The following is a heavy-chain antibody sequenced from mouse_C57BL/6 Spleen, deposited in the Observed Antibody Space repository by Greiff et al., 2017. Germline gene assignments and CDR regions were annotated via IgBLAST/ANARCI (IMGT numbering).Heavy chain of an antibody. CDR1: GFSLTSYG. V-gene: IGHV2-6*03. J-gene: IGHJ4*01. Sequence: VMLVESGPGLVAPSQSLSITCTVSGFSLTSYGVHWVRQPPGKGLEWLVVIWSDGSTTYNSALKSRLSISKDNSKSQVFLKMNSLQTDDTAMYYCARGNDYDYYAMDYWGQGTSVTVSS. CDR3: ARGNDYDYYAMDY. D-gene: IGHD2-4*01. CDR2: IWSDGST.